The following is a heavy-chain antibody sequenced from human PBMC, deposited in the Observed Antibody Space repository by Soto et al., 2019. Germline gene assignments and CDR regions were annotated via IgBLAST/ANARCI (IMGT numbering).Heavy chain of an antibody. Sequence: EVQLVESGGGLVQPGGSLRLSCAASGFTFSSYEMNWVRQAPGKGLEWVSYISSSASTIYYADSVKGRFTISRDNAKNSLYRQMTTLRAEDTAVSDSASGKYSSGGGYFDYWGQETLVTVSS. CDR3: ASGKYSSGGGYFDY. D-gene: IGHD6-19*01. J-gene: IGHJ4*02. CDR2: ISSSASTI. CDR1: GFTFSSYE. V-gene: IGHV3-48*03.